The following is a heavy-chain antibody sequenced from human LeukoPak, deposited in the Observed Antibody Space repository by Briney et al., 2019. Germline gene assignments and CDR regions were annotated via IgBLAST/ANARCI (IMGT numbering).Heavy chain of an antibody. CDR3: AKLWGQEVYNYYVGV. J-gene: IGHJ6*03. CDR1: GFTFSSYA. CDR2: IIDSGDIT. D-gene: IGHD2-21*01. Sequence: GGSLRLSCEASGFTFSSYAMSWVRQAPGKGLEWASGIIDSGDITYYANSVKGRFTISRDNSKNTLYLQMNSLRAEDTAVYYCAKLWGQEVYNYYVGVWGKGTTVAVSS. V-gene: IGHV3-23*01.